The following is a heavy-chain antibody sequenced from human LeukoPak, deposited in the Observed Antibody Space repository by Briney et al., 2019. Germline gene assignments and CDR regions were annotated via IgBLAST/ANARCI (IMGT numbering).Heavy chain of an antibody. CDR1: GGSFSGYY. Sequence: SETPSLTCAVYGGSFSGYYWSWIRQPPGKGLEWIGEINHSGSTNYNPSLKSRVTISVDTSKNQFSLKLSSVTAADTAVYYCARQFLVGSTFHAFDLWGQGTRVTVSS. V-gene: IGHV4-34*01. CDR2: INHSGST. D-gene: IGHD1-26*01. CDR3: ARQFLVGSTFHAFDL. J-gene: IGHJ3*01.